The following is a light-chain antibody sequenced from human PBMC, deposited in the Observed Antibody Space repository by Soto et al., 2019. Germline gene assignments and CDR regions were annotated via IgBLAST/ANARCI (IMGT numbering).Light chain of an antibody. CDR2: AAS. CDR1: QSISNY. V-gene: IGKV1-39*01. Sequence: DIQMPQSPSSLSASVGDRVTITCRASQSISNYLNWYQQKPGKAPNLLIYAASSLQSEVPSRFSGSGSGTDFTLTISSLQPEDFATYYCQQSYSAPRTFGQGTKLEIK. J-gene: IGKJ2*01. CDR3: QQSYSAPRT.